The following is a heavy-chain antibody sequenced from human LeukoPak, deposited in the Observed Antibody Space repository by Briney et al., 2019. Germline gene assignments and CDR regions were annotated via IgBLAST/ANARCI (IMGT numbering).Heavy chain of an antibody. CDR1: GYSFSTYW. V-gene: IGHV5-10-1*01. Sequence: GESLQISCKGSGYSFSTYWISWVRQMPGKGLEWMGRIDPRDSYSNYSPAFQGHVTISVDKSISTAYLQWSSLKASDTAMYYCARHSDGSGTFYNVGGMDVWGQGTTVTVSS. CDR2: IDPRDSYS. D-gene: IGHD3-10*01. CDR3: ARHSDGSGTFYNVGGMDV. J-gene: IGHJ6*02.